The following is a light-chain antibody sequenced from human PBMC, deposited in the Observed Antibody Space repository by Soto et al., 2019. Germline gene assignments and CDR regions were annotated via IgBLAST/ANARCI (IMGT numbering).Light chain of an antibody. Sequence: DIQMTQSPSSLSASVGDRVTITCRACQGISNYLAWYQQKPGKVPKLLIYAASTLQSGVPSRFSGSGSGTDFTLTISSLQPEDVATYYCQKYNSAPPWTFGPGTKV. V-gene: IGKV1-27*01. CDR3: QKYNSAPPWT. CDR1: QGISNY. J-gene: IGKJ1*01. CDR2: AAS.